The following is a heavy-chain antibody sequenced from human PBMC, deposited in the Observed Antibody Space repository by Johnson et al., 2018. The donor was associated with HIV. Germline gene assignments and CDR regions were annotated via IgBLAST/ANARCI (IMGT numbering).Heavy chain of an antibody. D-gene: IGHD3-3*01. V-gene: IGHV3-30*02. J-gene: IGHJ3*02. CDR2: IRYDGSNK. Sequence: QVQLVESGGGVVQPGGSLRLSCAASGFTFSSYGMHWVRQAPGKGLEWVAFIRYDGSNKYYADSVKGRFTISRDNSKNTLYLQMNSLRAEDTAVYYCAKGDYNFWSGDAFDIWGQGTMVTLSS. CDR3: AKGDYNFWSGDAFDI. CDR1: GFTFSSYG.